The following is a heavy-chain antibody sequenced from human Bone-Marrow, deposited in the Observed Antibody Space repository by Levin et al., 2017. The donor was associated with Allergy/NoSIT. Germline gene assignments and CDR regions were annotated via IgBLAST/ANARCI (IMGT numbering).Heavy chain of an antibody. D-gene: IGHD2-2*01. V-gene: IGHV3-23*01. CDR3: TKDICPSSSCWYGGMDV. CDR2: ISAGFGSST. CDR1: GFTFNDYA. J-gene: IGHJ6*02. Sequence: GGSLRLSCTGSGFTFNDYAMNWVRQAPGKGLEWVSVISAGFGSSTYYADSVKGRFIISRDRSKNTVYLQMKSLRADDTAVYYCTKDICPSSSCWYGGMDVWGQGTTVTVSS.